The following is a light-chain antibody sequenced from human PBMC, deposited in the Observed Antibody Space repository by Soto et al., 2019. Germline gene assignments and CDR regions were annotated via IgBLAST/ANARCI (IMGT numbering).Light chain of an antibody. J-gene: IGKJ4*01. CDR2: GVS. CDR3: QQYGDWPLT. V-gene: IGKV3-15*01. Sequence: EIVMTQSPVTLSVSPGERATLSCRASQSVRSTYLAWYQQKPGQAPRLLIFGVSNRAAGIPARFSGSGSGTELTLTISSLQSEDFAVYYCQQYGDWPLTFGGGTKVEIK. CDR1: QSVRSTY.